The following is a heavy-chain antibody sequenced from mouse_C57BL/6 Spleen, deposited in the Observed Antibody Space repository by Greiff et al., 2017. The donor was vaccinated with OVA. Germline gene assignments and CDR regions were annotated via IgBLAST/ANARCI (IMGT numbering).Heavy chain of an antibody. CDR2: IDPSDSYT. CDR1: GYTFTSYW. CDR3: ARRVYYYGSSYDWYLDV. V-gene: IGHV1-59*01. Sequence: QVQLQQPGAELVRPGTSVKLSCKASGYTFTSYWMHWVKQRPGQGLEWIGVIDPSDSYTNYNQTFKGKATLTVDTSSSTAYMQLSSLTSEDSAVYYCARRVYYYGSSYDWYLDVWGTGTTVTVSS. D-gene: IGHD1-1*01. J-gene: IGHJ1*03.